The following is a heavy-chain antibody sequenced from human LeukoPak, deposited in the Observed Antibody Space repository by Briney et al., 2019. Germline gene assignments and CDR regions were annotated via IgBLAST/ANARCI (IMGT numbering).Heavy chain of an antibody. Sequence: GGSLRLSCAASGFTVSSNYMSWVRQAPGKGLEWVSVIYSGGSTYYADSVKGRFTISRDNSKNTLYLQMNSLRAEDTAVYYCARDRGLVPAAIRASPYFDYWGQGTLVTVSS. V-gene: IGHV3-53*05. CDR1: GFTVSSNY. J-gene: IGHJ4*02. CDR2: IYSGGST. D-gene: IGHD2-2*02. CDR3: ARDRGLVPAAIRASPYFDY.